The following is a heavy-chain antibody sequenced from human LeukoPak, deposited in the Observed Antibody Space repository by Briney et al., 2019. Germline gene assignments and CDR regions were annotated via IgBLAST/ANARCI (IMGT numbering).Heavy chain of an antibody. Sequence: ASVKVSCKASGYTFTSYGISWVRQAPGQGLEWMGWISAYNGNTNYAQKVQGRVTMTTDTSTSTAYMELRSLRSDDTAVYYCERDHIVGATTSVYFQHWGQGTLVTVSS. D-gene: IGHD1-26*01. V-gene: IGHV1-18*01. CDR1: GYTFTSYG. CDR3: ERDHIVGATTSVYFQH. CDR2: ISAYNGNT. J-gene: IGHJ1*01.